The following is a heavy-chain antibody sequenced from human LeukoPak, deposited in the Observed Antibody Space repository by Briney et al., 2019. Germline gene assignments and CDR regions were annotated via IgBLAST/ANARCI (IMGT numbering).Heavy chain of an antibody. CDR1: GFTFSSYS. CDR3: ARDSRSGYDF. Sequence: GGSLRLSCAASGFTFSSYSMNWVRQAPGKGLEWVSSISSSSSYIYYADSVKGRFTISRDNAKNSLHLQMNSLRAEDTAVYYCARDSRSGYDFGGQGTLVTVSS. CDR2: ISSSSSYI. V-gene: IGHV3-21*01. D-gene: IGHD5-12*01. J-gene: IGHJ4*02.